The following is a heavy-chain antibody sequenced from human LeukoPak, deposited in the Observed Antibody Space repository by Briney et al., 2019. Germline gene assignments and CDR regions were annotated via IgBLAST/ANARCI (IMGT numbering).Heavy chain of an antibody. D-gene: IGHD3-10*01. V-gene: IGHV3-30*02. CDR2: IRYDGSNK. Sequence: GGSLRLSCAASGFTFSSYGMHWVRQAPGKGLEWVAFIRYDGSNKYYAGSVKGRFTISRDNSKNTLYLQMNSLRAEDTAVYYCAKAGPMVRGVIIPPLGYWGQGTLVTVSS. CDR3: AKAGPMVRGVIIPPLGY. J-gene: IGHJ4*02. CDR1: GFTFSSYG.